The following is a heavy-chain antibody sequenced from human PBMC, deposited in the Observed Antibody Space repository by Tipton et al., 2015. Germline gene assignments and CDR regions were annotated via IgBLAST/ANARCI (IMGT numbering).Heavy chain of an antibody. CDR3: ACQDYDSLTRDYQTVDY. Sequence: TLSLTCTVSGGSIDSYYWSWIRQPPGKRLEWIGYIDFRGSTEYNPSVKSRVAISVDTSKNQFSLTLKSVTAADTAVYYCACQDYDSLTRDYQTVDYWGQGTLVTVSS. J-gene: IGHJ4*02. V-gene: IGHV4-59*07. CDR1: GGSIDSYY. D-gene: IGHD3-9*01. CDR2: IDFRGST.